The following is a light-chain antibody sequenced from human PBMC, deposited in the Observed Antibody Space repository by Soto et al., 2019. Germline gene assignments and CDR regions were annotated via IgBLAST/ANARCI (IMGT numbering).Light chain of an antibody. CDR1: QSISTL. CDR2: KAS. J-gene: IGKJ4*01. CDR3: QQYKSYPLT. Sequence: DIQMTQSPSTLSASAGDRVTITCRASQSISTLLAWYQQKPGKVPKPLIYKASSLESGVPSRFSGSGSGTEFTLTISSLQPDDFATYYCQQYKSYPLTFGGGTKVEIK. V-gene: IGKV1-5*03.